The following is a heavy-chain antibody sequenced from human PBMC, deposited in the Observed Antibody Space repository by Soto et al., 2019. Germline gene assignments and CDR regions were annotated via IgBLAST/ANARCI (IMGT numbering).Heavy chain of an antibody. CDR3: GIYSQLSSRRMDV. J-gene: IGHJ6*02. V-gene: IGHV4-31*03. CDR1: GGSISIGAYY. Sequence: QVQLQESGPGLVKPSQTLSLTCTVSGGSISIGAYYWTWIRQHPGKGLAWIGYIYYSGSGSTYYTPSRQSRVTISVDTTKNHCSLKLSSVTSADTYGYYCGIYSQLSSRRMDVWGQGTRVTYSS. D-gene: IGHD2-21*01. CDR2: IYYSGSGST.